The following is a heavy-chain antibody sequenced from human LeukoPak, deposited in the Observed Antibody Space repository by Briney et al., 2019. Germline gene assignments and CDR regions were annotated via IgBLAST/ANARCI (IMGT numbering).Heavy chain of an antibody. CDR1: GFTFGSYG. V-gene: IGHV3-21*01. J-gene: IGHJ4*02. CDR2: ISSGSRSI. D-gene: IGHD4-17*01. CDR3: ARDNYDYGDYYFDY. Sequence: KPGGSLRLSCGVSGFTFGSYGTNWLRQAPGKGLEWVSFISSGSRSIYYADSVKGRFTISRGNAKNSLYLQMNSLRTEDTAVYYCARDNYDYGDYYFDYWGQGTLVTVSS.